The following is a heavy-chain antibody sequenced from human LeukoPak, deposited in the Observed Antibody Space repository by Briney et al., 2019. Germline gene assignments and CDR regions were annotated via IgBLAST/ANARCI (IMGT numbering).Heavy chain of an antibody. CDR1: GFTFSSYA. D-gene: IGHD6-19*01. CDR3: ARDSYGSSGWYSYYYGMDV. J-gene: IGHJ6*02. V-gene: IGHV3-23*01. Sequence: GSLRLSCAASGFTFSSYAMSWVRQAPGKGLGWVSAISGSGGSTYYADSVKGRFTISRDNSKNTLYLQMNSLRAEDTAVYYCARDSYGSSGWYSYYYGMDVWGQGTTVTVSS. CDR2: ISGSGGST.